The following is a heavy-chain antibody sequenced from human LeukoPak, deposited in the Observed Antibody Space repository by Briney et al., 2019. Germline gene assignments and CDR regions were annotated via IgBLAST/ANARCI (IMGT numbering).Heavy chain of an antibody. CDR2: IHSTGST. Sequence: SETLSPTCSVSGGSISGYYWSWIRQPPGKGLEWIGYIHSTGSTDYNPSLKSRVTISVDTSKNQSSLKLSSVTAAGTALYYCARHDLDWGSFGHWGQGTLVTVSS. D-gene: IGHD3-16*01. J-gene: IGHJ4*02. CDR1: GGSISGYY. V-gene: IGHV4-59*08. CDR3: ARHDLDWGSFGH.